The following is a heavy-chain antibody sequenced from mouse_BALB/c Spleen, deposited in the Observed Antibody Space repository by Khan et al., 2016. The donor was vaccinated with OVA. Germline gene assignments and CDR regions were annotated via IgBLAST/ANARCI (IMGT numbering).Heavy chain of an antibody. CDR3: ARLSYYYNSEGFAY. CDR1: GFTFSTYG. CDR2: ISSGGSYT. D-gene: IGHD1-1*01. Sequence: EVELVESGGDLVKPGGSLKLSCAASGFTFSTYGMSWVRQTPDKSLDWVATISSGGSYTYYPDSVKGRFTISRDNAKKTLSLQMSRLKSEDTAMYYCARLSYYYNSEGFAYWGQGTLVTVSA. J-gene: IGHJ3*01. V-gene: IGHV5-6*01.